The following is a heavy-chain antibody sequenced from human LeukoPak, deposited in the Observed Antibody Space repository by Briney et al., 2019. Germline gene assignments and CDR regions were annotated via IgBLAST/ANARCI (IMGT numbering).Heavy chain of an antibody. D-gene: IGHD3-10*01. CDR2: ISSSSSYI. J-gene: IGHJ4*02. V-gene: IGHV3-21*01. Sequence: GGSLRLCCAASGFTFSSYSMNWVRQAAGKGLEWVSSISSSSSYIYYADSVKGRFTISRDNAKNSLYLQMNSLRAEDTAVYYCARAPGVLGSGPLTDYWGQGTLVTVSS. CDR1: GFTFSSYS. CDR3: ARAPGVLGSGPLTDY.